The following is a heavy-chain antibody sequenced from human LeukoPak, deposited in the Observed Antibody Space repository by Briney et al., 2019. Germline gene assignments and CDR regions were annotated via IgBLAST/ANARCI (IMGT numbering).Heavy chain of an antibody. D-gene: IGHD2-21*02. CDR3: ARDPTLAYCGGDCDYAFDI. J-gene: IGHJ3*02. Sequence: SETLSLTCAVSGGSISSSNWWSWVRQPPGKGLEWIGEIYHSGSTNYNPSLKSRVTISVDKSKNQFSLKLSSVTAADTAVYYCARDPTLAYCGGDCDYAFDIWGQGTMVTVSS. CDR2: IYHSGST. V-gene: IGHV4-4*02. CDR1: GGSISSSNW.